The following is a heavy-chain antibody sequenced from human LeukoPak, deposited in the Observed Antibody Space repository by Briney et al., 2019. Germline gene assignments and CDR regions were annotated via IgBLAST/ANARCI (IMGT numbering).Heavy chain of an antibody. J-gene: IGHJ5*02. CDR3: ARVIRYKWLFVPGHPTNWFDP. CDR1: GGSFSGYY. Sequence: SETLSLTCAVYGGSFSGYYWSWIRQPPGKGLEWIGEINHSGSTNYNPSLKSRVTISVDTSKNQFSLKLSSVTAADTAVYYCARVIRYKWLFVPGHPTNWFDPWGQGTLVTVSS. D-gene: IGHD3-22*01. CDR2: INHSGST. V-gene: IGHV4-34*01.